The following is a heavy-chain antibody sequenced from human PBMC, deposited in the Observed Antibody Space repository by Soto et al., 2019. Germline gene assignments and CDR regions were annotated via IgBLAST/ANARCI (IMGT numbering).Heavy chain of an antibody. CDR1: GFTFSDHY. D-gene: IGHD4-4*01. CDR3: ARDHDYMGIYYMDV. CDR2: TRNKANSYTT. V-gene: IGHV3-72*01. J-gene: IGHJ6*03. Sequence: GGSLRLSCAASGFTFSDHYMDWVRQAPGKGLEWVGRTRNKANSYTTEYAASVKGRFTISRDDSKNSLYLQMNSLKTEDTAVYYCARDHDYMGIYYMDVWGKGTTVTVSS.